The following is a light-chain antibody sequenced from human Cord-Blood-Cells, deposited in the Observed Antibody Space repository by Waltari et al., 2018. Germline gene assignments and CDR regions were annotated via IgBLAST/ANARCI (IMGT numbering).Light chain of an antibody. CDR1: NIGSKS. CDR3: QVWDSSSDHWV. V-gene: IGLV3-21*03. CDR2: DDS. Sequence: SYVLTQPPSVSVAPGKTARITCGGNNIGSKSVHWYQQKPGQAPVLVVYDDSDRPSGIPERVSGSNSGNTATLTISRVEGGDDADYYCQVWDSSSDHWVFGGGTKLTVL. J-gene: IGLJ3*02.